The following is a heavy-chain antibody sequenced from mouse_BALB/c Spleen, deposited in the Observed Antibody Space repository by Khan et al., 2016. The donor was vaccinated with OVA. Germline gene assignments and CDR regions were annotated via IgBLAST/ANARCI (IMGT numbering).Heavy chain of an antibody. Sequence: EVELVESGGGLVQPGGSLKLSCAAAGFTFSGYGMSWVRQTPDKRLELVATINSNGGTSYYPDSVKGRFTISRDNAKNTLHLQMSSLKSEDTAMEYCARAYYSYDEGYWYFDVWGAGTTVTVSS. D-gene: IGHD2-14*01. J-gene: IGHJ1*01. CDR1: GFTFSGYG. CDR2: INSNGGTS. CDR3: ARAYYSYDEGYWYFDV. V-gene: IGHV5-6-3*01.